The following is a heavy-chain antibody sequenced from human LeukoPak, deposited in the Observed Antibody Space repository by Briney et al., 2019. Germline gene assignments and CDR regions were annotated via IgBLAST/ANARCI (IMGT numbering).Heavy chain of an antibody. CDR1: GFTFSSYS. CDR3: ARDQRDYYYYYMDV. V-gene: IGHV3-48*04. CDR2: ISSSSRTI. Sequence: GSLRLSCAASGFTFSSYSINWVRQAPGKGLEWVSYISSSSRTIWYADSVKGRFTISRDNAKKSLYLQMNSLRAEDTAVYYCARDQRDYYYYYMDVWGKGTTVTVSS. J-gene: IGHJ6*03.